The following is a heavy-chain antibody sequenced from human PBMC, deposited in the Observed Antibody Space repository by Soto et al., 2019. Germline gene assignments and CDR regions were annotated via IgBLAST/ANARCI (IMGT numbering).Heavy chain of an antibody. CDR3: AKDHYIAVAGTMNPNGMDV. J-gene: IGHJ6*02. D-gene: IGHD6-19*01. CDR1: GFTFSSYG. V-gene: IGHV3-30*18. Sequence: GGSLRLSCAASGFTFSSYGMHWVRQAPGKGLEWVAVISYDGSIKYYADSVKGRFTISRDNSKNTLYLQMNSLRAEDTAVYYCAKDHYIAVAGTMNPNGMDVWGQGTTVTVSS. CDR2: ISYDGSIK.